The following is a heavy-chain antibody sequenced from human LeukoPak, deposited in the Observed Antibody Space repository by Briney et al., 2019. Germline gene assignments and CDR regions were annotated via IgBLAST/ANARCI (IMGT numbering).Heavy chain of an antibody. J-gene: IGHJ4*02. CDR3: ARAGSGWYGNFDY. V-gene: IGHV4-30-2*01. D-gene: IGHD6-19*01. CDR2: IYHSGST. Sequence: TSRTLSLTCAVSGGSISSGGYSWSWIRQPPGKGLEWIGYIYHSGSTYYNPSLKSRVTISVDRSKNQFSLKLSSVTAADTAVYHCARAGSGWYGNFDYWGQGTLVTVSS. CDR1: GGSISSGGYS.